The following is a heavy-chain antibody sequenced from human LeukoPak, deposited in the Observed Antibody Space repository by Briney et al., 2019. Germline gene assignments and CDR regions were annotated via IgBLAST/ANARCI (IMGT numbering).Heavy chain of an antibody. Sequence: SVKVSCKASGGTFSSYAISWVRQAPGQGLEWMGGIIPIFGTANYAQKFQGRVTITADESTSTAYMELSSLRSEDTAVYYCAREGNRENYFDYWGQGTPVTVSS. J-gene: IGHJ4*02. CDR2: IIPIFGTA. CDR3: AREGNRENYFDY. V-gene: IGHV1-69*13. CDR1: GGTFSSYA. D-gene: IGHD1-14*01.